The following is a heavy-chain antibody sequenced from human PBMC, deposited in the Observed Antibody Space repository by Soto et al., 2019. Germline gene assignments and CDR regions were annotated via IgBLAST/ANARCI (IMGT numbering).Heavy chain of an antibody. CDR3: ARIKIYYDSSGTFDY. CDR2: MNPNNGDT. CDR1: GYTFTGYY. J-gene: IGHJ4*02. Sequence: ASVKVSCKASGYTFTGYYIHWVRQAPGQGLEWMGWMNPNNGDTNYAQKFQGRVTMTRDTSITKASMELSRLTSDDTAVYFCARIKIYYDSSGTFDYWGQGTLVTVSS. V-gene: IGHV1-2*02. D-gene: IGHD3-22*01.